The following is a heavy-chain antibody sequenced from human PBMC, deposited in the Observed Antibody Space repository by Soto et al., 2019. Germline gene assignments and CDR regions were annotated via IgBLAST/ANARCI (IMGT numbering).Heavy chain of an antibody. CDR3: ARGEVRLSYFDY. CDR2: IYHSGST. D-gene: IGHD3-16*02. V-gene: IGHV4-30-2*01. J-gene: IGHJ4*02. Sequence: KPSETLSLTCAVSGGSISSGGYSWSWIRQPPGKGLEWIGYIYHSGSTYYNPSLKSRVTISVDRSKNQFSLKLSSVTAADTAVYYCARGEVRLSYFDYWGQGTLVTVSS. CDR1: GGSISSGGYS.